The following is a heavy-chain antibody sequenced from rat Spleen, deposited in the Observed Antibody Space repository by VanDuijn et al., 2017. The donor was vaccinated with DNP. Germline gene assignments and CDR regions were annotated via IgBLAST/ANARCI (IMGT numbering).Heavy chain of an antibody. CDR1: GSTFSNSG. V-gene: IGHV5-19*01. CDR2: ISPRGIST. Sequence: EVQLVESGGGLVQPGRSLKLSCAASGSTFSNSGFHWIRQAPTKGLEWVASISPRGISTFYRDSVKGRFTISRDHAKSTLYLQMDSLRSEDTATYYCARHDLDGYYHRYWFAYWGQGTLVTVSS. CDR3: ARHDLDGYYHRYWFAY. D-gene: IGHD1-12*03. J-gene: IGHJ3*01.